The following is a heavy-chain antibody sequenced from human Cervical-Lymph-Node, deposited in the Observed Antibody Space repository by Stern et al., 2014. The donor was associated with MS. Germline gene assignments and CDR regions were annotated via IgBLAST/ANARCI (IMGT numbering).Heavy chain of an antibody. CDR3: ARDYEDTSMLFDH. J-gene: IGHJ4*02. CDR2: TSYDGNHK. D-gene: IGHD2-8*01. CDR1: GFTFSSYG. Sequence: VQLLESGGAVVQPGRSLRLSCAASGFTFSSYGMHWVRQAPGKGLELVTVTSYDGNHKYYAASVKGRFTISRDNSKNTLHLQMNSVTPDDTAIYYCARDYEDTSMLFDHWGQGTLVTVSS. V-gene: IGHV3-30*03.